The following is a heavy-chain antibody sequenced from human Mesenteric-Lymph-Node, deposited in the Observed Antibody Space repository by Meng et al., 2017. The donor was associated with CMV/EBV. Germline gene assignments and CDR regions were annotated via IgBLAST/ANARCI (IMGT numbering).Heavy chain of an antibody. V-gene: IGHV3-48*03. CDR2: ISSSGSTI. D-gene: IGHD1-26*01. Sequence: GGSLRLSCAASGFTFSSYEMNWVRQAPGKGLEWVSYISSSGSTIYYADSVKGRFTISRDNAKNSLYLQMNSLRAEDTAVYYCARSGSYLAEYFQHWGQGTLVTVSS. CDR1: GFTFSSYE. J-gene: IGHJ1*01. CDR3: ARSGSYLAEYFQH.